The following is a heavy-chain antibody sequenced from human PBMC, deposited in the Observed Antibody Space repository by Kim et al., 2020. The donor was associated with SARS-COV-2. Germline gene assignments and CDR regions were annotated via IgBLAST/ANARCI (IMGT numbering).Heavy chain of an antibody. V-gene: IGHV4-4*02. J-gene: IGHJ4*02. CDR3: SRAQGGAFDY. D-gene: IGHD1-26*01. Sequence: TYNPSLQRRVTVSVDKSKNQVSLRLSSVTAADTAVYYCSRAQGGAFDYWGQGTLVTVSS.